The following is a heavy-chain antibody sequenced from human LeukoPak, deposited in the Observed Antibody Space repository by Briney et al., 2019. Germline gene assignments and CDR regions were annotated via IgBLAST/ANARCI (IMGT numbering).Heavy chain of an antibody. Sequence: SVKVSCKASGGTFSSYAISWVRQAPGQGLEWMGRIIPILGIANYAQKFQGRVTITADKSTSTAYMELSSLRSEDTAVYYCATDYYYDSSRYYGYPFDYWGQGTLATVSS. D-gene: IGHD3-22*01. J-gene: IGHJ4*02. V-gene: IGHV1-69*04. CDR1: GGTFSSYA. CDR3: ATDYYYDSSRYYGYPFDY. CDR2: IIPILGIA.